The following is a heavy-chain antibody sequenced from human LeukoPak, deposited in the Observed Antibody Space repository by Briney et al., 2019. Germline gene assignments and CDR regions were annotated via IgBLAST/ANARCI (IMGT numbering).Heavy chain of an antibody. J-gene: IGHJ4*02. Sequence: GASVKVSCKASGYTFTRYYIHWVRQAPGQGLELMGWINPNSGGTNDAQKFQGRVTMTIDTSTSTAYMEVSSLRSDDTAVYYCARASLAATWSSYLDYWGQGTLVTVSS. D-gene: IGHD2-15*01. CDR3: ARASLAATWSSYLDY. CDR2: INPNSGGT. CDR1: GYTFTRYY. V-gene: IGHV1-2*02.